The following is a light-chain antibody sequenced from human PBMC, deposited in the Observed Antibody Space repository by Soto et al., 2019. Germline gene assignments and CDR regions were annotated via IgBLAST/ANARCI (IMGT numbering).Light chain of an antibody. J-gene: IGLJ3*02. V-gene: IGLV2-11*01. Sequence: QSALTQPRSVSASPGQSVTISCTGTSNDIGRYDYVSWYQHHPGKAPKLVIFDVSKRPSGVPDRFSGSKSGNTASLTISGLQAEDEADYYCQAYDYSLTASVFGGGTQLTVL. CDR3: QAYDYSLTASV. CDR1: SNDIGRYDY. CDR2: DVS.